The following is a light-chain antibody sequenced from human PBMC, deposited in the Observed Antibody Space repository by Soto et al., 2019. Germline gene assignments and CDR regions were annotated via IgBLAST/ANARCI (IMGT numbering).Light chain of an antibody. CDR3: QQSYSTLWT. V-gene: IGKV1-39*01. CDR2: AAS. CDR1: QSISSY. Sequence: DIQMTQSPSSLSASVGDRVTITCRASQSISSYLNWYQQKPGKAPKLLIYAASSLQSGVPSRFSGSGSGTDFTLTISSLQPEDFATYYSQQSYSTLWTFGQGTKLDIK. J-gene: IGKJ1*01.